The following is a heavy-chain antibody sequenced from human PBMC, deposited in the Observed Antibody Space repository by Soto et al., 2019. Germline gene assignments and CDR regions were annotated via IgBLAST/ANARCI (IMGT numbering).Heavy chain of an antibody. J-gene: IGHJ4*02. CDR1: GCTFLSDA. D-gene: IGHD2-2*01. CDR2: ISDSGST. V-gene: IGHV3-23*01. CDR3: AKGGLGDCSTTSCLFHFDY. Sequence: PGWSHRLSVVASGCTFLSDASSCVRQAPGKGLEWVSTISDSGSTYYAESVKGRLTISRDNSKHTLYLQMNSLRAEDTAVYYCAKGGLGDCSTTSCLFHFDYWGLGALDTVSS.